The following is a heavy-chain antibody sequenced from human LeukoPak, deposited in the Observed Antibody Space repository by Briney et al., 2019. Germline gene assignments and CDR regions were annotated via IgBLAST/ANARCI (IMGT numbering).Heavy chain of an antibody. Sequence: GGSLRLSCAASGFTFSSYSMNWVRQAPGKGLEWVSYISSSSSTIYYADSVKGRFTISRDNAKNSLYLQMNSLTSDDTAVYYCARAEATLLLGYWGQGTLVTVSS. CDR2: ISSSSSTI. CDR3: ARAEATLLLGY. D-gene: IGHD5-12*01. V-gene: IGHV3-48*01. CDR1: GFTFSSYS. J-gene: IGHJ4*02.